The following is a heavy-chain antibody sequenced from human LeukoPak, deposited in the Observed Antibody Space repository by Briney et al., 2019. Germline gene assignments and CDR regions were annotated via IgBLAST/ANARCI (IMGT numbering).Heavy chain of an antibody. CDR2: INHSGST. J-gene: IGHJ4*02. V-gene: IGHV4-34*01. CDR3: SSASVGLSSSSWYDYFDY. Sequence: SETLSLTCAVYGGSFRGYYWSWIRQPPGKGLEWIGEINHSGSTNYNPSLKSRVTISVDTSRNQFSLKLSSVTAADTAVYYCSSASVGLSSSSWYDYFDYWGQGTLVTVSS. D-gene: IGHD6-13*01. CDR1: GGSFRGYY.